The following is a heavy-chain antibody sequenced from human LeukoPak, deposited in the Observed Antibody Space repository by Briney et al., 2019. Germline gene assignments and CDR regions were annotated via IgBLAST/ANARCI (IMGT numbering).Heavy chain of an antibody. CDR1: GYTFTGYY. V-gene: IGHV1-2*02. CDR2: INPNSGGT. CDR3: ATGTTGTTFDY. Sequence: GASVKVSCKASGYTFTGYYLHWVRQAPGQGHEWMGWINPNSGGTNYAQKFQGRVTMTRDTSISTAYMELSSLRSDDTAVYYCATGTTGTTFDYWGQGTLVTVSS. J-gene: IGHJ4*02. D-gene: IGHD4-17*01.